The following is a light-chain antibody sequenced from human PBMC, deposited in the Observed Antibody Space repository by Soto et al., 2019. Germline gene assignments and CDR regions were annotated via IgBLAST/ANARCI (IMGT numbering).Light chain of an antibody. CDR2: DVT. J-gene: IGLJ1*01. Sequence: QSVLTQPASVSGSPGQSITVSCTGTSSDVGGYNYVSWYQQHPGQAPRLMIYDVTNRPSGVSDRFSGSKSGNTASLTISGLQAEDEADYYCSSYRRGSTYVFGTGTKLTVL. CDR3: SSYRRGSTYV. V-gene: IGLV2-14*03. CDR1: SSDVGGYNY.